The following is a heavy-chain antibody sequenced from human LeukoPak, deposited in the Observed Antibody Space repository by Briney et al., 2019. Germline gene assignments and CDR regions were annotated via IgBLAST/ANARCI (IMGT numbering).Heavy chain of an antibody. CDR2: IWNDGSNK. Sequence: PGGSLRLSCAASGFTFDDYGMHWVRQAPGKGLEWVAVIWNDGSNKYYTDSVKGRFNIVRDNTRNTLYLQMNSLRAEDTAVYYCTREIRSTYFDTWGKGTRVTVSS. CDR3: TREIRSTYFDT. D-gene: IGHD3-16*01. J-gene: IGHJ4*02. CDR1: GFTFDDYG. V-gene: IGHV3-33*08.